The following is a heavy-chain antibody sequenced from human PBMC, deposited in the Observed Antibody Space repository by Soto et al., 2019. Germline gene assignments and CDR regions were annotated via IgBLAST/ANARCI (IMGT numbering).Heavy chain of an antibody. CDR1: GFIFSSYS. V-gene: IGHV3-48*01. CDR3: ASLIHDYGGYYYMDV. J-gene: IGHJ6*03. Sequence: PGGSLRLSCAAPGFIFSSYSMNWVRQAPGKGLEWVSYISSSSSTIYYADSVKGRFTISRDNAKNSLYLQMNSLRAEDTAVYYCASLIHDYGGYYYMDVWGKGTTVTVSS. D-gene: IGHD4-17*01. CDR2: ISSSSSTI.